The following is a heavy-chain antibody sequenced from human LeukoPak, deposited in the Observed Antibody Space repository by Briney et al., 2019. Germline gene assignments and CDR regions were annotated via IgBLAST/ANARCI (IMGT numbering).Heavy chain of an antibody. CDR3: ASRIATTGSVDY. Sequence: ETLSLTCAVYGGSFSGYYWSWVRQAPGKGLEWVSVIYSSGSTYYADSVKGRFTISRDNSKNTLHLQMNTLRAEDTAVYYCASRIATTGSVDYWGQGTLVTVSS. V-gene: IGHV3-53*01. J-gene: IGHJ4*02. CDR1: GGSFSGYY. CDR2: IYSSGST. D-gene: IGHD1-1*01.